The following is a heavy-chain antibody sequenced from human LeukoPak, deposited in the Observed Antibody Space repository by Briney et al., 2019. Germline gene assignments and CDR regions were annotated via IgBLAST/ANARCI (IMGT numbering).Heavy chain of an antibody. V-gene: IGHV3-30*02. D-gene: IGHD2-15*01. CDR3: AKGHLPYCSGGSCYLGFDY. Sequence: GGSLRLSCAASGFTFSDYSMHRVRQAPGKGLNWVAFIRYDGNNKYYADSVKGRFTISRDNSKNTLYLQMNSLRAEDTAVYYCAKGHLPYCSGGSCYLGFDYWGQGTLVTVSS. CDR2: IRYDGNNK. J-gene: IGHJ4*02. CDR1: GFTFSDYS.